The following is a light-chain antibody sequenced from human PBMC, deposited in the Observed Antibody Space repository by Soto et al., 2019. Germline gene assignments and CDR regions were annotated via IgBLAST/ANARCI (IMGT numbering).Light chain of an antibody. CDR2: DAS. CDR3: QQRSNWLT. CDR1: QSITTY. J-gene: IGKJ4*01. Sequence: EILLTQSPATLSLSPGERATLSCGASQSITTYSAWSQQKSGQAPRLLIYDASNRATGIPARLSGSGSGTDFTLTISSIQPEDFAVYYCQQRSNWLTFGGGTKVDI. V-gene: IGKV3-11*01.